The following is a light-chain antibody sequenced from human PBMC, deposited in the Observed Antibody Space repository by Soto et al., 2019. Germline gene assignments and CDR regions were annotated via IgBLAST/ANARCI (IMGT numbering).Light chain of an antibody. CDR3: SSYTTSNPLYYV. CDR1: SSDVGGYNY. J-gene: IGLJ1*01. Sequence: QSVLTQPASVSGSPGQSITISCTGTSSDVGGYNYVSWYQQHPGKAPKLMIYEVSNRPSGVSNRFSGSKSGNTASLTISGLQAEDDADYYCSSYTTSNPLYYVFXTGTKGTVL. V-gene: IGLV2-14*01. CDR2: EVS.